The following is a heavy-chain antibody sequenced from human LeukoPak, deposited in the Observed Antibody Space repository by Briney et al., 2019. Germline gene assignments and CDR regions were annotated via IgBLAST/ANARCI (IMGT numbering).Heavy chain of an antibody. V-gene: IGHV4-59*01. CDR3: ARHYYDILTGYPNAYNWFDP. CDR2: IYYSGST. Sequence: PSETLSLTCTVSGGSISSYYGSWIRQPPGKGLEGMGYIYYSGSTNYNPSLKSRFTISVDTSKNEFSLKLSSVTAADTAVYYCARHYYDILTGYPNAYNWFDPWGQGTLVTVSS. J-gene: IGHJ5*02. D-gene: IGHD3-9*01. CDR1: GGSISSYY.